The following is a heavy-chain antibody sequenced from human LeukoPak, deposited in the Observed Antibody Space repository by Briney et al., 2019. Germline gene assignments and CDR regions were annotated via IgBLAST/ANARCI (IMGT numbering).Heavy chain of an antibody. CDR1: GFTFNNYD. CDR2: INSGGLT. V-gene: IGHV3-69-1*01. D-gene: IGHD2-8*01. Sequence: AGGSLRLSCVASGFTFNNYDMAWVRQAPGKGLERVSAINSGGLTSYAESVKGRFTISRDNAKKSLYLQMNSLRAEDTAVYYCARDNGNKYYFDYWGQGTLVTVSP. CDR3: ARDNGNKYYFDY. J-gene: IGHJ4*02.